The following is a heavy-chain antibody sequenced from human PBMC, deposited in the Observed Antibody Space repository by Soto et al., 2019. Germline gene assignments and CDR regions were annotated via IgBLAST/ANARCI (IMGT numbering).Heavy chain of an antibody. CDR3: AKELRETGGYYFDC. V-gene: IGHV3-30*18. CDR2: MSDDGSKK. D-gene: IGHD3-16*01. J-gene: IGHJ4*02. Sequence: QVQLVESGGGVVQPGRSLRLSCAASGLSFSKYGMHWVRQAPGKGLEWVAEMSDDGSKKYYGDSVKGRFTISRDNSKNTLYLLMDSLRPEDTAMYYCAKELRETGGYYFDCWGQGTLVTVSS. CDR1: GLSFSKYG.